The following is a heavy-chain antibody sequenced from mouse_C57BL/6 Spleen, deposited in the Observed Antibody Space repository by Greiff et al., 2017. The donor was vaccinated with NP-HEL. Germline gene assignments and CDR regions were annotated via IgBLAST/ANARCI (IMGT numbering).Heavy chain of an antibody. CDR1: GFTFSSYA. J-gene: IGHJ4*01. V-gene: IGHV5-4*01. CDR3: ARDEEDYYGSSRGGY. D-gene: IGHD1-1*01. CDR2: ISDGGSYT. Sequence: EVQGVESGGGLVKPGGSLKLSCAASGFTFSSYAMSWVRQTPEKRLEWVATISDGGSYTYYPDNVKGRFTISRDNAKNNLYLQMSHLKSEDTAMYYCARDEEDYYGSSRGGYWGQGTSVTVSS.